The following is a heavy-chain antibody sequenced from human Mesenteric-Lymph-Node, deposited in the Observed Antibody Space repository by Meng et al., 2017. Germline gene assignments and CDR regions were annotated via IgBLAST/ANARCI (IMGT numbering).Heavy chain of an antibody. CDR3: ARDNGSGWPYYYYYGMDV. CDR1: DASISSGGYY. D-gene: IGHD6-19*01. J-gene: IGHJ6*02. V-gene: IGHV4-31*03. Sequence: SETLSLTCTVTDASISSGGYYWSWVRQFPGKGLEWIGYIHRSGSTYYNPSLKTRLIISTDTSKNQFSLKLSSVTAADTAVYYCARDNGSGWPYYYYYGMDVWGQGTTVTVSS. CDR2: IHRSGST.